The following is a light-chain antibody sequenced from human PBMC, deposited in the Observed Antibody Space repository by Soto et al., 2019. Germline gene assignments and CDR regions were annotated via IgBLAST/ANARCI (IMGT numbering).Light chain of an antibody. Sequence: EIVLGQSPGTLSLSPGERATLSCRASQSVRTKLAWYQQRAGQAPRLLMYGASTRATGIPDRFSGSGSGTEFTLTISSLQSEDFAVYYCQQYNSWPPITFGQGTRLEIK. CDR1: QSVRTK. V-gene: IGKV3-15*01. CDR2: GAS. J-gene: IGKJ5*01. CDR3: QQYNSWPPIT.